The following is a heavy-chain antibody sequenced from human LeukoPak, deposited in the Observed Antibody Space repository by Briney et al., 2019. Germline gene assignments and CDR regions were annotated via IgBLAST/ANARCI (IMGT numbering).Heavy chain of an antibody. V-gene: IGHV1-46*01. CDR1: GYTFTGYY. CDR3: ATNYDAFDI. Sequence: ASVKVSCKASGYTFTGYYMHWVRQAPGQGLEWMGIINPSGGSTSYAQKFQGRVTMTEDTSTDTAYMELSSLRSEDTAVYYCATNYDAFDIWGQGTMVTVSS. D-gene: IGHD5-24*01. J-gene: IGHJ3*02. CDR2: INPSGGST.